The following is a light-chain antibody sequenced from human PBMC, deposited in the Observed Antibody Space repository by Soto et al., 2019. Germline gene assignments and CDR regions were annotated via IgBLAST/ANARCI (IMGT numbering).Light chain of an antibody. CDR1: QSVGRN. J-gene: IGKJ2*01. CDR3: QQYNNWPYT. V-gene: IGKV3-15*01. CDR2: DVS. Sequence: EIVMTQSPATLFASPGERVSLSCRASQSVGRNLAWYQQKPGQAPRLLIFDVSIRATGIPASFSGSGSGTEFTPTIGSLQSEDSALYYCQQYNNWPYTFGQGTQLEI.